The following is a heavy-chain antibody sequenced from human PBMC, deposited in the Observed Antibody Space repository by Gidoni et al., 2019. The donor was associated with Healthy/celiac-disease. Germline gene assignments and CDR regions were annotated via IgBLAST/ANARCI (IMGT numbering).Heavy chain of an antibody. V-gene: IGHV3-48*03. D-gene: IGHD1-26*01. CDR2: ISSSGSTI. Sequence: VRQAPGKGLEWVSYISSSGSTIYYADSVKGRFTISRDNAKNSLYLQMNSLRAEDTAVYYCARGATTGYYFDYWGQGTLVTVSS. J-gene: IGHJ4*02. CDR3: ARGATTGYYFDY.